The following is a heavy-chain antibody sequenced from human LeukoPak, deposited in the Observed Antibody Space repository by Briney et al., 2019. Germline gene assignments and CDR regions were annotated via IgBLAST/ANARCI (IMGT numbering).Heavy chain of an antibody. D-gene: IGHD1/OR15-1a*01. CDR1: GDTFSSLT. CDR2: IIPILNIA. CDR3: ARAYFLTGRTKMYYFDY. Sequence: SVKVSCKASGDTFSSLTISWVRQAPGQGLEWMGRIIPILNIANYAQKFQGRVTLTADIATSTAYMELSSLRPEDTAIYYCARAYFLTGRTKMYYFDYWGQGNLVSVSS. V-gene: IGHV1-69*02. J-gene: IGHJ4*02.